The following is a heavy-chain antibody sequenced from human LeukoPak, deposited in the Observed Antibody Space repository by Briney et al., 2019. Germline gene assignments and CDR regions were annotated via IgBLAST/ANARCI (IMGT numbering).Heavy chain of an antibody. V-gene: IGHV1-2*06. CDR3: ARELGCSSTSCKP. Sequence: GASVKVSCKASGYTFTGYYMHWVRQAPGQGLEWMGRINPNSGGTNYAQKFQGRVTMTRDTSISTAYMELSRLRSDDTAVYYCARELGCSSTSCKPWGQGTLVTVSS. CDR2: INPNSGGT. CDR1: GYTFTGYY. D-gene: IGHD2-2*01. J-gene: IGHJ5*02.